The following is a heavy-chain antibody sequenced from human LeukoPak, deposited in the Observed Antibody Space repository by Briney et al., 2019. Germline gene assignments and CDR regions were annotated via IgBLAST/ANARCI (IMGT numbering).Heavy chain of an antibody. D-gene: IGHD3-22*01. Sequence: KASETLSLTCAVYGGSFSGYYWSWIRQPPGKGLEWIGEINHSGSTNYNPSLKSRVTISVDTSKNQFSLKLSSVTAADTAVYYCARRGGYSSGYYFAYWGQGTLVTVSS. V-gene: IGHV4-34*01. CDR2: INHSGST. CDR1: GGSFSGYY. CDR3: ARRGGYSSGYYFAY. J-gene: IGHJ4*02.